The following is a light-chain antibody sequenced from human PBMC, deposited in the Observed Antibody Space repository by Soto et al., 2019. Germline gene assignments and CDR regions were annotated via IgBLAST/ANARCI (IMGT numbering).Light chain of an antibody. J-gene: IGKJ1*01. CDR1: QNISTN. CDR2: SAS. V-gene: IGKV3-15*01. CDR3: PPFTTRPPNA. Sequence: DIVMTQSPATLSVSPGERATLSCRASQNISTNVAWYQQKPGQAPRLLLLSASSRLSDIPARFSGSGSGTEFTLTISGLQSEDVAAYHCPPFTTRPPNAFRHRTKV.